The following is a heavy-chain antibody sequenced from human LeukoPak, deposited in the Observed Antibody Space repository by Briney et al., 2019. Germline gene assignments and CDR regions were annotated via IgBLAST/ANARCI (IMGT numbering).Heavy chain of an antibody. CDR3: ARRAYGRSSSIFDK. CDR2: MSAYNGNT. J-gene: IGHJ4*02. D-gene: IGHD3-3*02. Sequence: ASVKVSCKASGYTFTSYGISWVRQAPGQGLEWMGWMSAYNGNTNYAQKFQGRVTVTTDTSTSTAYMELRSLRSDDTAVFYCARRAYGRSSSIFDKWGQGTLVTVPS. V-gene: IGHV1-18*01. CDR1: GYTFTSYG.